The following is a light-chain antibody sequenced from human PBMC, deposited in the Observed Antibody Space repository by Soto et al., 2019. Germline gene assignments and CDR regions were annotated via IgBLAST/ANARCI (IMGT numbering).Light chain of an antibody. J-gene: IGLJ1*01. Sequence: QSVLTQPASVSGSPGQSITISCTGTSRDVGSYNLVSWYQQLPGKAPKVIICEVNKRPSGVSYRFSGSKSGNTASLTISGLQTEDEADYYCCSYAGTVAYVFGTGTKVTVL. CDR1: SRDVGSYNL. V-gene: IGLV2-23*02. CDR3: CSYAGTVAYV. CDR2: EVN.